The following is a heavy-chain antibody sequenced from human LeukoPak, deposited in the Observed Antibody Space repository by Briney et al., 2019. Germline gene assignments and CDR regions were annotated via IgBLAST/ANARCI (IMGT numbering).Heavy chain of an antibody. Sequence: PGGSLRLSCAASGFTFSSYVMSWVRQAPGKGLEWVSTISGDGGSTYSADSVKGRFTISRDNSKNTLYLQMNSLRAEDTAIYYCARDGGVPAADYWGQGTLVTVSS. CDR3: ARDGGVPAADY. CDR1: GFTFSSYV. J-gene: IGHJ4*02. CDR2: ISGDGGST. V-gene: IGHV3-23*01. D-gene: IGHD2-2*01.